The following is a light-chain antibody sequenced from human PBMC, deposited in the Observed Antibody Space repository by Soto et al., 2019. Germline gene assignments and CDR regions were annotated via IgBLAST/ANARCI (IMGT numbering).Light chain of an antibody. V-gene: IGKV1-5*01. CDR1: QRITNW. CDR2: DAS. CDR3: QQYNSYSST. J-gene: IGKJ1*01. Sequence: DIQMTQSPSTLSASVGDRVTITCRASQRITNWVAWYQQKPGKAPKLLIYDASSLESGVPSRFSGSGSGTEFTLNISSLQPDDLATYYCQQYNSYSSTFGQGTKVEIK.